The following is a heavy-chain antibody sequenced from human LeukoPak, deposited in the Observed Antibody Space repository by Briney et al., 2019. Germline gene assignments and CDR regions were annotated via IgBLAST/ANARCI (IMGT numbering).Heavy chain of an antibody. CDR2: LYSADST. Sequence: PGGSLRLSCVVSGFAVSSNYISWVRQAPGKGLESVSILYSADSTYYADSVKGRFIISRDNSQSTVFLQMNDLRAEDSAVYYCARNRFGPLDYWGRGTRLTVSS. CDR3: ARNRFGPLDY. V-gene: IGHV3-66*01. D-gene: IGHD3-3*01. J-gene: IGHJ4*02. CDR1: GFAVSSNY.